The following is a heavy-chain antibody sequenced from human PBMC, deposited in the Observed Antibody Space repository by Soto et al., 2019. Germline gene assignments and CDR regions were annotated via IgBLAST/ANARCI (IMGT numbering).Heavy chain of an antibody. CDR2: ISGSGGST. CDR3: ARRGSGSYCDY. D-gene: IGHD1-26*01. CDR1: GFTFSSYA. V-gene: IGHV3-23*01. J-gene: IGHJ4*02. Sequence: EVQLLESGGGLVQPGGSLRLSCAASGFTFSSYAMRWVRQAPVKGLEWVSAISGSGGSTYYADSVKGRFTISRDNSKKTLYLQMTSLRAEDTAVYYCARRGSGSYCDYWGQGTLVTVSS.